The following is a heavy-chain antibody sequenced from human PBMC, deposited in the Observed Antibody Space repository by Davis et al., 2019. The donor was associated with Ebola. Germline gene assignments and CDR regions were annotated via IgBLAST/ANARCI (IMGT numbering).Heavy chain of an antibody. V-gene: IGHV3-48*04. CDR2: ISSSGSTI. D-gene: IGHD3-3*01. J-gene: IGHJ6*02. CDR1: GFTFSSYA. CDR3: APQRITIFGVADVGGMDV. Sequence: GESLKISCAASGFTFSSYAMHWVRQAPGKGLEWVSYISSSGSTIYYADSVKGRFTISRDNAKNSLYLQMNSLRAEDTAVYYCAPQRITIFGVADVGGMDVWGQGTTVTVSS.